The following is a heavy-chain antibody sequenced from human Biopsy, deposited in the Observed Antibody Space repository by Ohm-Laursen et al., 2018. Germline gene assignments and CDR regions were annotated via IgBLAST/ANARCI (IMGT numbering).Heavy chain of an antibody. Sequence: SLRLSCAASGFTFSDYYMNWFRRAPGKGLEWISYISSSSGTRYHADSVNGRFNISRDNAKNSLYLQMNSLRAEDTAVYYCARAYPPPGRRLVVVAGDFDCWGQGTRVTVSS. J-gene: IGHJ4*02. CDR3: ARAYPPPGRRLVVVAGDFDC. D-gene: IGHD2-15*01. V-gene: IGHV3-11*04. CDR1: GFTFSDYY. CDR2: ISSSSGTR.